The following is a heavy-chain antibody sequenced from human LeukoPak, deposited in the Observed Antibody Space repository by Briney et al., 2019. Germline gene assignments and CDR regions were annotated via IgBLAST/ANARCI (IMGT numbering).Heavy chain of an antibody. CDR1: GFSFSTYA. J-gene: IGHJ4*02. V-gene: IGHV3-23*01. D-gene: IGHD3-22*01. CDR3: GTVNYYDSSGYYKQPDY. CDR2: ISTSGGNT. Sequence: GGSLRLSCAASGFSFSTYAMSWVRQAPGKGLEWVSSISTSGGNTYYADSVKGRFTVSRDNSKNTLYLQMNSLRAEDTAVYYCGTVNYYDSSGYYKQPDYWGQGTLVTVSS.